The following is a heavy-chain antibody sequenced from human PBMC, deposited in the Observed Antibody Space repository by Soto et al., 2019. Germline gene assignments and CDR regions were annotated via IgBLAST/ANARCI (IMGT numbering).Heavy chain of an antibody. D-gene: IGHD3-9*01. Sequence: SETLSLTCAVYGGSFSCYDWSWIRQTPGKGLEWIGEINHSGSTNYNPSLKSRVTISVDTSKNQFSLKLSSVTAADTAVYYCARGVLRNFDWLSRSLYNWFDPWGQGTLVTVSS. CDR2: INHSGST. J-gene: IGHJ5*02. V-gene: IGHV4-34*01. CDR1: GGSFSCYD. CDR3: ARGVLRNFDWLSRSLYNWFDP.